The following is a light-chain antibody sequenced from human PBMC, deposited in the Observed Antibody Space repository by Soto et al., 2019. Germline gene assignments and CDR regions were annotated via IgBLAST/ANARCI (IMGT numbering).Light chain of an antibody. J-gene: IGLJ3*02. V-gene: IGLV1-44*01. CDR2: SNN. CDR3: AAWDDSLNGWV. Sequence: VLTQPPSASGTPGQRVTISCSGSSSNIGSNTVNWYQQLPGTAPKLLIYSNNQRPSGVPDRFSGSKSGTSASLAISGLQSEDEADYYCAAWDDSLNGWVFGGGTQLTVL. CDR1: SSNIGSNT.